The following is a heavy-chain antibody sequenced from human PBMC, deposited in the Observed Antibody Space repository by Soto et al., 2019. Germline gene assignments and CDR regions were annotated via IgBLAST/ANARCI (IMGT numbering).Heavy chain of an antibody. J-gene: IGHJ4*02. D-gene: IGHD4-4*01. CDR1: GGTFSSYA. CDR3: ARDGLSNAPLFF. Sequence: SVKVSCKASGGTFSSYAISWVRQAPGQGLEWMGGIIPIFGTANYAQKFQGRVTITADESTSTAYMELSSLRSEDTAVYYCARDGLSNAPLFFWGQGTLVTVSS. V-gene: IGHV1-69*13. CDR2: IIPIFGTA.